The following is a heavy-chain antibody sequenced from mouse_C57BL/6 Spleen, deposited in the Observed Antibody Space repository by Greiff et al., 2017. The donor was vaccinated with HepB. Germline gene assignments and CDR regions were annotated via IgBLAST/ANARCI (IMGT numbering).Heavy chain of an antibody. CDR2: FYPGSGSI. CDR3: ARHGYDGYSPYYFDY. CDR1: GYTFTEYT. J-gene: IGHJ2*01. D-gene: IGHD2-3*01. Sequence: QVHVKQSGAELVKPGASVKLSCKASGYTFTEYTIHWVKQRSGQGLEWIGWFYPGSGSIKYNEKFKDKATLTADKSSSTVYMELSRLTSEDSAVYFCARHGYDGYSPYYFDYWGQGTTLTVSS. V-gene: IGHV1-62-2*01.